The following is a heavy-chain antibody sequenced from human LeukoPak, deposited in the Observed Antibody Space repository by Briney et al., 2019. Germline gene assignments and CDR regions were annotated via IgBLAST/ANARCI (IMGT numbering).Heavy chain of an antibody. CDR3: AKHRSASWGFDASDI. CDR2: ISGNGGST. CDR1: GFTFSSYA. D-gene: IGHD2-2*01. V-gene: IGHV3-23*01. J-gene: IGHJ3*02. Sequence: GGSLRLSCAASGFTFSSYAMNWVRQAPGKGLEWVSTISGNGGSTYYVDSVKGRFTISRDNSKNTLYLQMNSLTAEDTALYYCAKHRSASWGFDASDIWGQGTMVTVSS.